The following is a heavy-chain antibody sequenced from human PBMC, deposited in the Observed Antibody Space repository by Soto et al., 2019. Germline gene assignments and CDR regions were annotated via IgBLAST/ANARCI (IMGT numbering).Heavy chain of an antibody. V-gene: IGHV3-30*18. J-gene: IGHJ4*02. Sequence: QVQLVESGGGVVQPGRSLRLSCAASGFTFSSYGMHWVRQAPGKGLEWVAVISYDGSNKYYADSVKGRFTISRNNSTNTLYLQMNSLRGEDTAVYYCAKAPTPHRRYSGSYYDYWGQGTLVTVSS. CDR1: GFTFSSYG. CDR3: AKAPTPHRRYSGSYYDY. D-gene: IGHD1-26*01. CDR2: ISYDGSNK.